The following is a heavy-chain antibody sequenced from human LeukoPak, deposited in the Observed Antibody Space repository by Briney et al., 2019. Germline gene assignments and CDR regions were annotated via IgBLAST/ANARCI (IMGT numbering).Heavy chain of an antibody. CDR1: GFTFSSYE. Sequence: GGSLRLSCAASGFTFSSYEMNWVRQAPGKGLEWVSYISSSGSTIYYADSVKGRFTISRDNAKNSLYLQMNSLRAEDTAVYYCAREGTGRYYYYYCMDVWGKGTTVTISS. J-gene: IGHJ6*03. V-gene: IGHV3-48*03. CDR3: AREGTGRYYYYYCMDV. CDR2: ISSSGSTI. D-gene: IGHD1-1*01.